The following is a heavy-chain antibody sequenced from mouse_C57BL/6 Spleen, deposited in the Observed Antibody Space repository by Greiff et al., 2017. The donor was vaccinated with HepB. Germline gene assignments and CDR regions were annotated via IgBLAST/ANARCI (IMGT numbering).Heavy chain of an antibody. CDR2: IHPNSGST. CDR1: GYTFTSYW. Sequence: VQLQQPGAELVKPGASVKLSCKASGYTFTSYWMHWVKQRPGQGLEWIGMIHPNSGSTNYNEKFKSKATLTVDKSSSTAYMQLSSLTSEDSAVYYCARSVYSNYGYFDVWGTGTTVTVSS. J-gene: IGHJ1*03. CDR3: ARSVYSNYGYFDV. V-gene: IGHV1-64*01. D-gene: IGHD2-5*01.